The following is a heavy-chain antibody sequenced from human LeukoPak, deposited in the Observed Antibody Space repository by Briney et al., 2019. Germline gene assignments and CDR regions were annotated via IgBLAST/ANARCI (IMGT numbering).Heavy chain of an antibody. CDR1: GGSISSHY. CDR2: IYYSGST. J-gene: IGHJ4*02. Sequence: PSETLSLTCTVSGGSISSHYWSWIRQPPGKGLEWIGYIYYSGSTNYNPSLKSRVTISVDTSKNQFSLKLSSVTAADTAVYYCARDSYGTSPDYWGQGTLVTVSS. V-gene: IGHV4-59*11. D-gene: IGHD1-7*01. CDR3: ARDSYGTSPDY.